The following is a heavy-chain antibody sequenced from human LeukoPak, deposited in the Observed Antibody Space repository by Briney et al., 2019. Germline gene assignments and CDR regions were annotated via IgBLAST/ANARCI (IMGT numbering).Heavy chain of an antibody. Sequence: ETLSLTCAVYGGSFSGYYWIWIRQPPGKGLEWVSSISSSSSYIYYADSVKGRFTISRDNAKNSLYLQMNSLRAEDTAVYYCARDPCEERFLEWLFDYYYGMDVWGQGTTVTVSS. J-gene: IGHJ6*02. CDR2: ISSSSSYI. CDR1: GGSFSGYY. V-gene: IGHV3-21*01. D-gene: IGHD3-3*01. CDR3: ARDPCEERFLEWLFDYYYGMDV.